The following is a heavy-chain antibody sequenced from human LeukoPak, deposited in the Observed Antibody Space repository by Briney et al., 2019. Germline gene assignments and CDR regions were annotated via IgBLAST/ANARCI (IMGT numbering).Heavy chain of an antibody. V-gene: IGHV4-39*07. Sequence: SETLSLTCTVSGGSISSSSYYWGWIRQPPGKGLEWIGSIYHSGSTYYNPSLKSRVTISVDTSKNQFSLRLSSVTAADTAVYYCAREGIVGATPRGDYWGQGTLVTVSS. CDR3: AREGIVGATPRGDY. CDR2: IYHSGST. CDR1: GGSISSSSYY. J-gene: IGHJ4*02. D-gene: IGHD1-26*01.